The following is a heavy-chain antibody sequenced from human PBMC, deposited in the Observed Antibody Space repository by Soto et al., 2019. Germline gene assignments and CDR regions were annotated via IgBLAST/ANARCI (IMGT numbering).Heavy chain of an antibody. V-gene: IGHV2-5*02. CDR3: AHRPRDYTYCTFDS. CDR1: GFSLRTTGVG. J-gene: IGHJ4*02. D-gene: IGHD2-8*01. CDR2: IYWDDDK. Sequence: QITLKESGPTLVKPTQTLTLTCTFSGFSLRTTGVGVGWIRQPPGKALEWLALIYWDDDKRYSPSLKSRLTTTNDPTKTPSVLTTTTMAPVDTATSYSAHRPRDYTYCTFDSWGQRTLVTVSS.